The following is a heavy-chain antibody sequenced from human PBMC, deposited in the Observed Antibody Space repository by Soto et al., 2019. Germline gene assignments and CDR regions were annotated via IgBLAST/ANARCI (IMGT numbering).Heavy chain of an antibody. CDR3: AKAISGYNAPLDH. J-gene: IGHJ4*02. V-gene: IGHV3-48*01. Sequence: RDSCGAAEGTIISYSMNRVRKVPGKGLEWVSYISSSNSTIYYADSVKGRFTISRDNSKNTLYVQMNSLRAEDTAVYYCAKAISGYNAPLDHWGQGTRVTVSS. D-gene: IGHD5-12*01. CDR1: EGTIISYS. CDR2: ISSSNSTI.